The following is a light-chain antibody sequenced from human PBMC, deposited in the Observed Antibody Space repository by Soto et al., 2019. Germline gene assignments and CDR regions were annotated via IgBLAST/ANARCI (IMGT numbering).Light chain of an antibody. CDR3: QQRSNWVYT. CDR2: DAS. V-gene: IGKV3-11*01. CDR1: QSVSGS. Sequence: EIVLTQSPATLSLSPGERATLSCRASQSVSGSLAWYQQKPGQAPRLLIYDASNRATGIPARFSGSGSGTAFTLTISSLEPEDFALYYCQQRSNWVYTFGQGTKLEIK. J-gene: IGKJ2*01.